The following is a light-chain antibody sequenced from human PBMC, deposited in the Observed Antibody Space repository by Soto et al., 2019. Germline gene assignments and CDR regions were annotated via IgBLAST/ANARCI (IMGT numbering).Light chain of an antibody. CDR2: DVN. J-gene: IGLJ1*01. CDR1: SSDVGYYNY. Sequence: QSALTQPASVSGSPGQSIAISCTGTSSDVGYYNYVSWYQQHPGKAPKVMIYDVNNRPSGVSDRFSGSKSGNTASLTISGLQAEDEADYYCSSYTSSSTYVFGTVTKLTVL. V-gene: IGLV2-14*03. CDR3: SSYTSSSTYV.